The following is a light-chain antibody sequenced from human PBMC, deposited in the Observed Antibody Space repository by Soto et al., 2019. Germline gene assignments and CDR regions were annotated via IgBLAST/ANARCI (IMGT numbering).Light chain of an antibody. CDR3: QQYNNWLGT. CDR2: GAS. V-gene: IGKV3-15*01. CDR1: QSVSSN. J-gene: IGKJ1*01. Sequence: EIVMTQSPATLSVSPGERATLSCRASQSVSSNLAWYQQKPGQAPRLLIYGASTRATGIPARFSGSGSGTEFTLTISSLQSEDFAVYYCQQYNNWLGTFGQG.